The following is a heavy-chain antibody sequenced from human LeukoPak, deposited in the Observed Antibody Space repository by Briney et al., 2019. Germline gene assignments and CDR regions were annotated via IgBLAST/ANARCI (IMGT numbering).Heavy chain of an antibody. V-gene: IGHV3-9*01. CDR2: ISWNTGSI. J-gene: IGHJ4*02. CDR3: AKRGDYYDSSGYYYLVPGPSYYFDY. D-gene: IGHD3-22*01. CDR1: GFTFDDYA. Sequence: GGSLRLSCAASGFTFDDYAMHWVRQAPGKGLEWVSGISWNTGSIGYADSVKGRFTISRDNAKNTLYLQMNSLRAEDTAVYYCAKRGDYYDSSGYYYLVPGPSYYFDYWGQGTLVTVSS.